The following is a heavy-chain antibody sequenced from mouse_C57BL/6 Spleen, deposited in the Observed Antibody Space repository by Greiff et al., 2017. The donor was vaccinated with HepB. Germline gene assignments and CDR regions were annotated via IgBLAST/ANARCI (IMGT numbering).Heavy chain of an antibody. CDR2: IDPEDGDT. D-gene: IGHD1-1*01. V-gene: IGHV14-1*01. CDR3: TTWTTVVATGDY. Sequence: LQQSGAELVRPGASVKLSCTASGFNIKDYYMHWVKQRPEQGLEWIGRIDPEDGDTEYAPKFQGKATMTTDKSSNTAYLQLSSLTSEATAVYYCTTWTTVVATGDYWGQGTTLTVSS. J-gene: IGHJ2*01. CDR1: GFNIKDYY.